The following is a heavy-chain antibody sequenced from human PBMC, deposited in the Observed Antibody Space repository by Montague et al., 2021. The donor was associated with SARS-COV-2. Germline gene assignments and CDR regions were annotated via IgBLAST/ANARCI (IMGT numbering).Heavy chain of an antibody. D-gene: IGHD5-24*01. Sequence: LRLSCTVSGGSISSYYWSWIRQPPGKGLEWIGYIYYSGSTNYNXSLKRRVTISVDTSKNQFSLKLSTVTAADTAVYYCARVFPRWLQFDPYFDYWGQGTLVTVSS. CDR3: ARVFPRWLQFDPYFDY. CDR2: IYYSGST. J-gene: IGHJ4*02. CDR1: GGSISSYY. V-gene: IGHV4-59*01.